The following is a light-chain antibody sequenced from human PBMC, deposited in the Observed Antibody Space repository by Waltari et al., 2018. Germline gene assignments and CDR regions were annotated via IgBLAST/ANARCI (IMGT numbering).Light chain of an antibody. J-gene: IGLJ2*01. V-gene: IGLV1-36*01. CDR2: SDD. Sequence: QSVLSQPPSVSGAPRQRVTISCSGSSSNIGVNAVNWYQHLPGKAPKLLIYSDDLLPSGVSDRFSGSKSGTSASLAISGLQSEDEADYYCAGWDGSLDGLVFGGGTKLTVL. CDR1: SSNIGVNA. CDR3: AGWDGSLDGLV.